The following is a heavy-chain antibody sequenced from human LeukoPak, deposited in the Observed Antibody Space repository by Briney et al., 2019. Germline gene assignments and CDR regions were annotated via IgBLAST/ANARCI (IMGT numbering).Heavy chain of an antibody. D-gene: IGHD3-3*01. Sequence: ASVKVSCKASGHTFTSYDINWVRQATGQGLEWMGWMNPNSGNTAYAQKFQGRVTMTRNTSISTAYMELSSLRSEDTAVYYCTTDPLRFLEWLFLVWGKGTTVTVSS. CDR2: MNPNSGNT. J-gene: IGHJ6*04. CDR3: TTDPLRFLEWLFLV. CDR1: GHTFTSYD. V-gene: IGHV1-8*02.